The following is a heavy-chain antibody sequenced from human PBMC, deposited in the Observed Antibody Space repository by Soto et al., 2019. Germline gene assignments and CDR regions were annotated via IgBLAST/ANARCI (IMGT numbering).Heavy chain of an antibody. CDR1: GFTFSICD. Sequence: QVQLVESGGGVVQPGRSLRLSCVASGFTFSICDMHWVRQAPGKGLEWVTLISSDDRNIYYADSVQGRFTVSRDDSRNTLYLQMNSLRPEDMAVYYCAKGLNAELNDWGQGTLVTVSS. D-gene: IGHD1-1*01. V-gene: IGHV3-30*18. J-gene: IGHJ3*01. CDR2: ISSDDRNI. CDR3: AKGLNAELND.